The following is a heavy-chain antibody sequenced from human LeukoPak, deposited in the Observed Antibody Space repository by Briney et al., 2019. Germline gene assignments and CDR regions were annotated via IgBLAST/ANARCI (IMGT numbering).Heavy chain of an antibody. Sequence: GGSLRLSCVVSGFHFGDVWMSWVRQAPGKGLEWVANIKQDGSEKYYVDSVKGRFTISRDSSLYLQMDSLRAEDTAVYYCARDTYDSGGYSYGIYWGQGTLVTVSS. CDR1: GFHFGDVW. J-gene: IGHJ4*02. D-gene: IGHD3-22*01. V-gene: IGHV3-7*01. CDR2: IKQDGSEK. CDR3: ARDTYDSGGYSYGIY.